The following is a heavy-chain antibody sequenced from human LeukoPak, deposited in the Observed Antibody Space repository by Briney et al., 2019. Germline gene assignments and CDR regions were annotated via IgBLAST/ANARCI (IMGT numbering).Heavy chain of an antibody. V-gene: IGHV1-18*01. CDR3: ARRRLYYDILTGYQKRYFDL. Sequence: GASVRVSCKASGYTFTSYGISWVRQAPGQGLEWMGWISAYNGNTNYAQKLQGRVTMTTDTSTSTAYMELRSLRSDDTAVYYCARRRLYYDILTGYQKRYFDLWGRGTLVTVSS. J-gene: IGHJ2*01. D-gene: IGHD3-9*01. CDR1: GYTFTSYG. CDR2: ISAYNGNT.